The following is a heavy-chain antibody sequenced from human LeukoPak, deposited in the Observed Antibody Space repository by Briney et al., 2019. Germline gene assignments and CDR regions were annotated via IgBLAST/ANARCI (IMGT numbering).Heavy chain of an antibody. CDR3: ARVVSSSWCDY. CDR2: IYPGDSDT. V-gene: IGHV5-51*01. CDR1: GYTYPTYY. J-gene: IGHJ4*02. Sequence: GESLKISCKGSGYTYPTYYIAWVRQMPGKGLEWMGIIYPGDSDTSYSPSFQGQVTISADKSISTAYLHWNSLKASDTAMYYCARVVSSSWCDYWGQGTLVTVSS. D-gene: IGHD6-13*01.